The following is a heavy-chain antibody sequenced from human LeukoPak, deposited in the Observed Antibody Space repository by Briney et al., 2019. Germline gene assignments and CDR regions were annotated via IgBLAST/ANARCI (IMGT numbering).Heavy chain of an antibody. CDR1: GYTFTGYY. CDR3: ATHQGYCSSTSCYYDCYYYGMDV. CDR2: INPNSGGT. J-gene: IGHJ6*02. D-gene: IGHD2-2*01. Sequence: GASVKVSCKASGYTFTGYYMHWVRQAPGQGLEWMGWINPNSGGTNYAQKFQGRVTMTRDTSISTAYMELSRLRSDDTAVYCCATHQGYCSSTSCYYDCYYYGMDVWGQGTTVTVSS. V-gene: IGHV1-2*02.